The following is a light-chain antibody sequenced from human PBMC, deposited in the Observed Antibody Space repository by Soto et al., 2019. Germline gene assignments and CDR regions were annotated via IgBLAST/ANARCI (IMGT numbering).Light chain of an antibody. CDR1: SSDVGRYDY. CDR2: DVS. V-gene: IGLV2-11*01. CDR3: CSFAGSYTYV. J-gene: IGLJ1*01. Sequence: QSVLTQPRSVSGSPGQSVTISCTGTSSDVGRYDYVSWYQQHPGKAPKLIIYDVSERPSGVPDRFSGSKFGNTASLTISGLQAEDEADYSCCSFAGSYTYVFGTGTKLTVL.